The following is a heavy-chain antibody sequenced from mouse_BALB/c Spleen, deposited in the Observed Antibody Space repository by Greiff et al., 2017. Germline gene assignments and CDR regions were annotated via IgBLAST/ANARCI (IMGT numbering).Heavy chain of an antibody. J-gene: IGHJ3*01. V-gene: IGHV3-8*02. CDR1: GDSITSGY. Sequence: EVKLVESGPSLVKPSQTLSLTCSVTGDSITSGYWNWIRKFPGNKLEYMGYISYSGSTYYNPSLKSRISITRDTSKNQYYLQLNSVTTEDTATYYCARGGLLRLGFAYWGQGTLVTVSA. CDR3: ARGGLLRLGFAY. D-gene: IGHD1-2*01. CDR2: ISYSGST.